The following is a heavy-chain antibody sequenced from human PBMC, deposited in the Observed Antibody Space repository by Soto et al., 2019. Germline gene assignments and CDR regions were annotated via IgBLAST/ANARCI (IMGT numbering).Heavy chain of an antibody. CDR1: GFIFSDY. CDR3: ARSSGWRHVVGYKYGLDV. Sequence: QVQLVESGGGLVKPGGFLRLSCTGSGFIFSDYMTWIRQAPGKGLEWVSYISGSGAYTKYADSVRGRFTISRDNAKNSLWLQINSLRAEDTAVYYCARSSGWRHVVGYKYGLDVWGQGTTVIVSS. CDR2: ISGSGAYT. J-gene: IGHJ6*02. V-gene: IGHV3-11*06. D-gene: IGHD5-18*01.